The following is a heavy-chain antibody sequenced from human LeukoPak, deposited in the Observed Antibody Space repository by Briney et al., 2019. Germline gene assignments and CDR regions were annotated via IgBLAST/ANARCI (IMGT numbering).Heavy chain of an antibody. J-gene: IGHJ4*02. V-gene: IGHV3-66*01. CDR2: IYSGGST. D-gene: IGHD3-22*01. Sequence: PGGSLRLSCAASGFTVSSNYMSWVRQAPGKGLEWVSVIYSGGSTYYADSVRGRFTISRDNSKNTLYLQMNSLRAEDTAVYYCAKDLYYYDSSGYYGYWGQGTLVTVSS. CDR1: GFTVSSNY. CDR3: AKDLYYYDSSGYYGY.